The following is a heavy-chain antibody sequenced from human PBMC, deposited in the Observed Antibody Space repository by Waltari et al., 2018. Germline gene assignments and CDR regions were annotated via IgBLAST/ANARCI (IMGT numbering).Heavy chain of an antibody. D-gene: IGHD6-13*01. CDR2: INAGNGNT. J-gene: IGHJ4*02. CDR1: GYTFTSYA. CDR3: ARGYSSTPTPGS. V-gene: IGHV1-3*01. Sequence: QVQLVQSGAEVKKPGASVKVSCKASGYTFTSYAMHWVRQAPGQRLEWMGWINAGNGNTKYSQKFQGRVTITRDTSASTAYMELSSLRSEDTAVYYCARGYSSTPTPGSWGQGTLVTVSS.